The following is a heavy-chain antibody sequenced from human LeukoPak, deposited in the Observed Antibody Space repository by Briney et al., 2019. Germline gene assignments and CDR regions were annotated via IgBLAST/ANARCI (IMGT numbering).Heavy chain of an antibody. Sequence: GGSLRLSCAASGFTFSSYGMHWVRQAPGKGLEWVAVILSDGSKEFYTDSVKGRFTISRDNSKNTLYLQMNSLRAEDTAVYYCARFKRAMVRGVIIDYFDYWGQGTLVTVSS. CDR3: ARFKRAMVRGVIIDYFDY. J-gene: IGHJ4*02. D-gene: IGHD3-10*01. V-gene: IGHV3-33*01. CDR1: GFTFSSYG. CDR2: ILSDGSKE.